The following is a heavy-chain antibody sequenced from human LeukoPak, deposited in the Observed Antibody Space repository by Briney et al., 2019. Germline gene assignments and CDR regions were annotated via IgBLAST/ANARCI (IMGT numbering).Heavy chain of an antibody. D-gene: IGHD3-22*01. CDR1: GFTFSSYS. V-gene: IGHV3-48*04. Sequence: GGSLRLSCAASGFTFSSYSMNWVRQAPGKGLEWVSYISSSSSTIYYAASVKGRFTISRDNAKNSLYLQMNSLRAEDTAVYYCARVEQVKRNYYDSSGYYPDYWGQGTLVTVSS. CDR3: ARVEQVKRNYYDSSGYYPDY. J-gene: IGHJ4*02. CDR2: ISSSSSTI.